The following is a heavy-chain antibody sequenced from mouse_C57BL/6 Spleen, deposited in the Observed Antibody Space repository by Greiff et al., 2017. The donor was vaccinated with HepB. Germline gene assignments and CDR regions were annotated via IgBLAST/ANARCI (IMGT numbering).Heavy chain of an antibody. D-gene: IGHD2-4*01. V-gene: IGHV1-59*01. CDR1: GYTFTSYW. CDR3: ARGGLPGRDYAMDY. Sequence: QVQLQQPGAELVRPGTSVKLSCKASGYTFTSYWMHWVKQRPGQGLEWIGVIDPSDSYTNYNQKFKGKATLTVDTSSSTAYMQLSSLTSEDSAVYYCARGGLPGRDYAMDYWGQGTSVTVSS. J-gene: IGHJ4*01. CDR2: IDPSDSYT.